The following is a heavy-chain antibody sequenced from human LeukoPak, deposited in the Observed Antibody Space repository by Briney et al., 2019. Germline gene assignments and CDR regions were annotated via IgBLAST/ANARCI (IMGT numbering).Heavy chain of an antibody. Sequence: SGTLSLTCDVSGDSITNSIWWSWLRQPPGKGLEWIGEIYHSGSNNYNPSLKSRVTISMDKSKNQFSLKLTSVTAADTAVYYCARHGIFGSLDAFDIWGQGTMVTVSS. CDR3: ARHGIFGSLDAFDI. CDR1: GDSITNSIW. J-gene: IGHJ3*02. V-gene: IGHV4-4*02. D-gene: IGHD3-3*01. CDR2: IYHSGSN.